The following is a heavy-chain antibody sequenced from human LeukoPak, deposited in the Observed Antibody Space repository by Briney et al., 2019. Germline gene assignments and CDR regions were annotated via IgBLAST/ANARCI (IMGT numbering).Heavy chain of an antibody. CDR1: GFTFSTYG. D-gene: IGHD3-3*01. Sequence: GGSLRLSCAASGFTFSTYGMHWVRQAPGKGLEWVANIKQDGSEKYYVDSVKGRFTISRDNAKNSLYLQMNSLRAEDTAVYYCARVTYYDFWSGYYKSFDYWGQGTLVTVSS. CDR3: ARVTYYDFWSGYYKSFDY. V-gene: IGHV3-7*01. CDR2: IKQDGSEK. J-gene: IGHJ4*02.